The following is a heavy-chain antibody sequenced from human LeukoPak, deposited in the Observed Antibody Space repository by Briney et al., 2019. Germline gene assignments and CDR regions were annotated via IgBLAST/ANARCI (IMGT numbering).Heavy chain of an antibody. D-gene: IGHD2-2*01. J-gene: IGHJ6*03. V-gene: IGHV4-59*01. CDR3: ARDSLGYCSSTSCYEWGSNIYMDV. Sequence: ASETLSLTCTVSGGSITSDSWNWVRHPPGKGLEWIGYIYYSGSTNYNPSLKSRVTISVDMSKNQFSLKLNSVTAAATALYYCARDSLGYCSSTSCYEWGSNIYMDVWGKGTTVTISS. CDR1: GGSITSDS. CDR2: IYYSGST.